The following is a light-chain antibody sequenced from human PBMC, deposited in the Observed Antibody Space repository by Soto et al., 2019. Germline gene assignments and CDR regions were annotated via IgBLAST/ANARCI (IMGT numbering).Light chain of an antibody. Sequence: DIQMTQSPSTLSASVGDRVTITCRASQSISTWLAWYQQNPGKAPKLLIYDASSLQSGVPSRFSGSGSGTEFTLTISSLQPDDFATYYCQQYNSLETFGQGTKVEIK. J-gene: IGKJ1*01. CDR3: QQYNSLET. V-gene: IGKV1-5*01. CDR1: QSISTW. CDR2: DAS.